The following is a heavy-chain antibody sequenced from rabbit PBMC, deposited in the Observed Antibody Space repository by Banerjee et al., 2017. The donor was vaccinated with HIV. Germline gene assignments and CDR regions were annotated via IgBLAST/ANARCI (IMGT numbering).Heavy chain of an antibody. J-gene: IGHJ5*01. CDR2: IDPGFGIR. CDR1: GFDFSSYY. V-gene: IGHV1S7*01. D-gene: IGHD2-1*01. Sequence: QLKESGGGLVQPGGSLKLSCKASGFDFSSYYMSWVRQAPGKGLEWIGYIDPGFGIRNYANSVKGRFTISSDNAQNTMFLQMTSLTTADTATYFCARAPMTMVIDWLDLWGPGTLVTV. CDR3: ARAPMTMVIDWLDL.